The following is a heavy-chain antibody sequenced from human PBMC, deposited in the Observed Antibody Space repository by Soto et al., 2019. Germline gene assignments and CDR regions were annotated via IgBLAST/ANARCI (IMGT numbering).Heavy chain of an antibody. CDR2: IYYSGST. CDR1: GGSISSYY. V-gene: IGHV4-59*08. CDR3: ARHHDT. Sequence: SETMSLTCTVSGGSISSYYWSWIRQPPGKGLEWIGYIYYSGSTNYNPSHKSRVNISVDTSKNQFSLKLISVTAADTAENYCARHHDTWGQGTLVTVSS. J-gene: IGHJ5*02.